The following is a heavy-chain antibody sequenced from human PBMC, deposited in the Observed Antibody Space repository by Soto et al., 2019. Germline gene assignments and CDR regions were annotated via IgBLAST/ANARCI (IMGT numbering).Heavy chain of an antibody. J-gene: IGHJ6*04. CDR1: GFSLYTGGVG. Sequence: QITLEESSPTLVKPTQSLTLTCSFSGFSLYTGGVGVGWIRQPPGKALEWLALLYWDDTRRYNPSLKNTLTIAKDNSENQVVITVTDMGPVDTGTYFCAHYATDTYFDVWGKGATVTVSS. CDR3: AHYATDTYFDV. D-gene: IGHD2-2*01. V-gene: IGHV2-5*02. CDR2: LYWDDTR.